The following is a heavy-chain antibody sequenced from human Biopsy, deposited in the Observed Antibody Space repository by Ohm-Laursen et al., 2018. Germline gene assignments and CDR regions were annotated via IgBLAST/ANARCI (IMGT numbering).Heavy chain of an antibody. V-gene: IGHV4-34*08. CDR2: INQAGTT. CDR3: GNEVHGRDY. CDR1: GKTFSDYQ. J-gene: IGHJ4*02. D-gene: IGHD2-15*01. Sequence: TLSLTCPVFGKTFSDYQWSWIRQPPGKGLEWIGQINQAGTTNYNPSLKSRVSISADASKYEFSPRLTSVTAADTAVYLCGNEVHGRDYWGLGAQVTVSS.